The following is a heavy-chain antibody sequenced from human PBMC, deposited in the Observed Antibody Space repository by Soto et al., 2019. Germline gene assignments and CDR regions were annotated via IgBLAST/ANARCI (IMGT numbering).Heavy chain of an antibody. V-gene: IGHV1-69*02. Sequence: QVQLVQSGAEVKRPGSSVKVSCKASGDTFTFYSINWVRQAPGLGLEWMGRVNPILRMSNYAQRFQGRATMTADKSTSTAYMELSSLRSEDTAIYYCASSYGSGYRAFDFWGQGALVTVSS. CDR1: GDTFTFYS. D-gene: IGHD3-10*01. CDR3: ASSYGSGYRAFDF. CDR2: VNPILRMS. J-gene: IGHJ4*02.